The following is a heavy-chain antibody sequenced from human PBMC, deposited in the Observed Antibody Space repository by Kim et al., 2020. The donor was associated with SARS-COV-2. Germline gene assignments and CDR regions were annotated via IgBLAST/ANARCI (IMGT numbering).Heavy chain of an antibody. V-gene: IGHV3-30*04. CDR3: ASGLVRGVSPNYYYYGMDV. Sequence: GGSLRLSCAASGFTFSSYAMHWVRQAPGKGLEWVAVISYDGSNKYYADSVKGRFTISRDNSKNTLYLQMNSLRAEDTAVYYCASGLVRGVSPNYYYYGMDVWGQGTTVTVSS. CDR2: ISYDGSNK. J-gene: IGHJ6*02. D-gene: IGHD3-10*01. CDR1: GFTFSSYA.